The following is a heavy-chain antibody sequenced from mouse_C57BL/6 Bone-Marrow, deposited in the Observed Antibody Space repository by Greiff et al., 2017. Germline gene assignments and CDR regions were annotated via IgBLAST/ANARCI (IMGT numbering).Heavy chain of an antibody. CDR2: IDPSDSYT. CDR1: GYTFTSYW. CDR3: ARSLIYDGYAMDY. Sequence: QVQLQQPGAELVRPGTSVKLSCKASGYTFTSYWMHWVKQRPGQGLEWIGVIDPSDSYTNYNQKFKGKATLTVDTSSSTAYMQLSSLTSEDSAVYYRARSLIYDGYAMDYWGQGTSVTVSS. D-gene: IGHD2-3*01. J-gene: IGHJ4*01. V-gene: IGHV1-59*01.